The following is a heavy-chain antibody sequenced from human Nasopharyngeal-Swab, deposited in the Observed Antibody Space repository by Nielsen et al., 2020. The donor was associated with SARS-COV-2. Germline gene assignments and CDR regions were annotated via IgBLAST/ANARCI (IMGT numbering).Heavy chain of an antibody. V-gene: IGHV4-39*07. D-gene: IGHD2-15*01. CDR2: IYYSGST. Sequence: SETLSLPCTVSGGSISSSSYYWGWIRQPPGKGLEWIGSIYYSGSTYYNPSLKSRVTISVDTSKNQFSLKLSSVTAADTAVYYCARETLYCSGGSCRSTFDPWGQGTLVTVSS. J-gene: IGHJ5*02. CDR3: ARETLYCSGGSCRSTFDP. CDR1: GGSISSSSYY.